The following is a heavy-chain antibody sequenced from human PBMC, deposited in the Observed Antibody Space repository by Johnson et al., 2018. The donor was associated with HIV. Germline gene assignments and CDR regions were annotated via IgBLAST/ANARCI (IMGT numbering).Heavy chain of an antibody. CDR2: IRGRGGST. V-gene: IGHV3-23*04. J-gene: IGHJ3*02. Sequence: VQLVESGGGLVQPGGSLRLSCAASGFTFSSYAMSWVRQAPGKGLEWVSAIRGRGGSTYYADSVKGRCTISIDNSKNTLYLQMYRLRAEDTAVHYCAKEGTLWFGELYDAFDIWGQGTMVTVSS. CDR1: GFTFSSYA. CDR3: AKEGTLWFGELYDAFDI. D-gene: IGHD3-10*01.